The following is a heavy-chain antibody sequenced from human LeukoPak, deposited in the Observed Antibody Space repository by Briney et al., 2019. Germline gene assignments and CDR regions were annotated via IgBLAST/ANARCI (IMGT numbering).Heavy chain of an antibody. Sequence: SETLSLTCTVSGGSISSYYWSWIRQPAGKGLEWIGRIYTSGSTYYNPSLKSRVTISVDTSKNQFSLKLSSVTAADTAVYYCARVGFTYYYMDVWGKGTTVTVSS. J-gene: IGHJ6*03. V-gene: IGHV4-4*07. CDR3: ARVGFTYYYMDV. CDR2: IYTSGST. CDR1: GGSISSYY.